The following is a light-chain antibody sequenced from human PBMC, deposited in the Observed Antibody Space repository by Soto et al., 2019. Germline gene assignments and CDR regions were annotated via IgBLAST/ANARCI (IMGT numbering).Light chain of an antibody. CDR1: SSDVGSSNL. V-gene: IGLV2-23*01. J-gene: IGLJ3*02. CDR3: CSYAGSSTWV. Sequence: QSALTQPASVSGSPGQSITISCTGTSSDVGSSNLVSWYQQHPGKAPKLMIYEGSKRPSGVSNRFSGSMSGNTASLTISGLQAEDEADYYCCSYAGSSTWVFGGGTKLTVL. CDR2: EGS.